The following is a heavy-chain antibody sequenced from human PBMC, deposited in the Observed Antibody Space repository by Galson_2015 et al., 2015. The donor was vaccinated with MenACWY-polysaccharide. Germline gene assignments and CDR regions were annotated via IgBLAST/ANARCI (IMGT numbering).Heavy chain of an antibody. V-gene: IGHV1-3*01. J-gene: IGHJ4*02. Sequence: SVKVSCKASGYSFSSHTIHWVRQAPGQRLEWMGWISPDSGNTRYSHNFHDRVTITRDTSATTAYMEMSSLDSEDTAVYYCASQFNWGTFDYWGQGTPVTVSS. CDR1: GYSFSSHT. CDR2: ISPDSGNT. CDR3: ASQFNWGTFDY. D-gene: IGHD7-27*01.